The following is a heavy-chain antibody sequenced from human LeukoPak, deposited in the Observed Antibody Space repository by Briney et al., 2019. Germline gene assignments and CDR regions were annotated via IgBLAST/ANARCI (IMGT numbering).Heavy chain of an antibody. Sequence: SGGSLRLSCAASGFTFSICAMNWVRQAPGKGLEWVSGISGSGSSTYYADSVKGRFTISRDSSKNTVYLQMNSLRAGDTAIYYCAKADGSYKTLIDYWGQGTLVTVSS. CDR1: GFTFSICA. J-gene: IGHJ4*02. CDR3: AKADGSYKTLIDY. D-gene: IGHD3-10*01. V-gene: IGHV3-23*01. CDR2: ISGSGSST.